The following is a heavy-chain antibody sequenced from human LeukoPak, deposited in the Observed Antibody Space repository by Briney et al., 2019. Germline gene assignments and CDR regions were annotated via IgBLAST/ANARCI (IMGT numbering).Heavy chain of an antibody. V-gene: IGHV1-2*02. J-gene: IGHJ6*03. D-gene: IGHD6-6*01. CDR2: INPNSGGT. Sequence: ASVKVSCKASGYTFTGYYMHWVRQAPGQGLEWMGWINPNSGGTNYAQKFQGRVTMTRDTSTSTVYMELSSLRSEDTAVYYCARDRVAARSWVYYYYYMDVWGKGTTVTVSS. CDR3: ARDRVAARSWVYYYYYMDV. CDR1: GYTFTGYY.